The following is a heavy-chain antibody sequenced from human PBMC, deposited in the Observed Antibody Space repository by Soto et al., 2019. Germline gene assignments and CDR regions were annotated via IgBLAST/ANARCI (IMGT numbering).Heavy chain of an antibody. CDR1: GFTFTSSA. V-gene: IGHV1-58*01. D-gene: IGHD2-21*02. CDR3: AAARKYCGGDCYAFDI. CDR2: IVVGSGNT. J-gene: IGHJ3*02. Sequence: QMQLVQSGPEVKKPGTSVKVSCKASGFTFTSSAVQWVRQARGQRLEWIGWIVVGSGNTNYAQKFQERVTITTDMSTSTAYMELSSLRSEDTAVYYCAAARKYCGGDCYAFDIWGQGTMVTVSS.